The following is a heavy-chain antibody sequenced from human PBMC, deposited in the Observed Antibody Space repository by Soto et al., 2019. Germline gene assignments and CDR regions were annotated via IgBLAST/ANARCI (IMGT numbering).Heavy chain of an antibody. D-gene: IGHD2-21*02. J-gene: IGHJ4*02. CDR2: INAGNGNT. Sequence: EASVKVSCKASGYTFTGYAMHWVRQAPGQRLEWMGWINAGNGNTKYSQKFQGRVTITRDTSASTAYMELSSLRSEDTAVYYCARSIVVVTALDYWGQGTLVTVSS. CDR1: GYTFTGYA. CDR3: ARSIVVVTALDY. V-gene: IGHV1-3*01.